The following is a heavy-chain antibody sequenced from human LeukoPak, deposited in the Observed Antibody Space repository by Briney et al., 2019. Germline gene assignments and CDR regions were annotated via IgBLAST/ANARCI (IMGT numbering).Heavy chain of an antibody. J-gene: IGHJ4*02. CDR3: ARAARPTSDTSGSYWYYFDC. CDR1: GFTVSGHP. CDR2: IYGGGNT. D-gene: IGHD3-22*01. Sequence: PPGGSLRLSCAASGFTVSGHPMSWVGRPPGKGLEGVSVIYGGGNTYYADSVKGRFTISTDNSKNTLYLQMNSLRAEDTAVYYCARAARPTSDTSGSYWYYFDCWGQGILVTVSS. V-gene: IGHV3-53*01.